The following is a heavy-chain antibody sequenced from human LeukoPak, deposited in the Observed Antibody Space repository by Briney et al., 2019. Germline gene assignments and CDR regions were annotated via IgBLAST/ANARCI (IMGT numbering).Heavy chain of an antibody. J-gene: IGHJ4*02. V-gene: IGHV1-69*13. Sequence: EASVKVSCKASGYTFTSYYMHWVRQAPGQGLEWMGGIIPIFGTANYAQKFQGRVTITADESTSTAYMELSSLRSEDTAVYYCARDRDESGNWNYVGDYWGQGTLVTVSS. CDR3: ARDRDESGNWNYVGDY. CDR2: IIPIFGTA. D-gene: IGHD1-7*01. CDR1: GYTFTSYY.